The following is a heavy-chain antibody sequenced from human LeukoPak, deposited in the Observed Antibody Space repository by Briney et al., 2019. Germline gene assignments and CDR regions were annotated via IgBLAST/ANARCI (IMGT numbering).Heavy chain of an antibody. D-gene: IGHD3-10*01. Sequence: GASVKVSCKASGYTFTSYGISWVRQAPGQGLEWMGWISAYNGNTNYAQKLQGRVTMTTDTSTSTAYMELRSLRSDDTAVYYCASSGGYYSSGSYFYYHYWGQGTLVTVSS. CDR1: GYTFTSYG. V-gene: IGHV1-18*01. CDR2: ISAYNGNT. CDR3: ASSGGYYSSGSYFYYHY. J-gene: IGHJ4*02.